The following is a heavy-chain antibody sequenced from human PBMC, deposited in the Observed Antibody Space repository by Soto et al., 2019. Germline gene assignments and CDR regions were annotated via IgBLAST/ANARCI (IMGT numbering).Heavy chain of an antibody. J-gene: IGHJ4*02. Sequence: QVTLKESGPVLVKPTETLTLTCTVSGFSLSNARMGVSWIRQPPGKALEWLAHIFSNDEKSYSTSLKSRLTISKXXSXSXXVPTMTNMDPVDTATYYCARTLLLWFGEFPDYFDYWGQGTLVTVSS. CDR3: ARTLLLWFGEFPDYFDY. CDR2: IFSNDEK. D-gene: IGHD3-10*01. V-gene: IGHV2-26*01. CDR1: GFSLSNARMG.